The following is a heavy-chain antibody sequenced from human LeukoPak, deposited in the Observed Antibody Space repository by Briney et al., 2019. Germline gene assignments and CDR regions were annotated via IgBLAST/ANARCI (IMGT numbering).Heavy chain of an antibody. CDR3: ARGEWEPPTYYFDN. V-gene: IGHV3-21*01. Sequence: GGSLRLSCAASGFTFSSYSMNWVRQAPGKGLEWVSSISSSSSYIYYADSVKGRFTISRDNAKNSLYLQMNSLRAEDTAVYYCARGEWEPPTYYFDNWGQGTLVTVSS. D-gene: IGHD1-26*01. CDR2: ISSSSSYI. CDR1: GFTFSSYS. J-gene: IGHJ4*02.